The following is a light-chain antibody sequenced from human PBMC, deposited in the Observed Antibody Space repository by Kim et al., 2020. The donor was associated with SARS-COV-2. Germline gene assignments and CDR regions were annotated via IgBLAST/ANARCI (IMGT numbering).Light chain of an antibody. CDR2: GST. CDR1: SSNIGAGYH. J-gene: IGLJ1*01. V-gene: IGLV1-40*01. CDR3: QSYDNSLSSYV. Sequence: QSVLTQPPSVSGAPGQRVTISCTGRSSNIGAGYHVHWYQQLPTAAPKLLIYGSTNRPSGVPDRFSGSKSGPSASLAITGLQAEDEADYYCQSYDNSLSSYVFGGGTKVTVL.